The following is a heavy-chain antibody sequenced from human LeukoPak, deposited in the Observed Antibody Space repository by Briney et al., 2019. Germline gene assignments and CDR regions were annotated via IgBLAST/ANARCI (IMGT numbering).Heavy chain of an antibody. CDR3: ARLLEPPFYYYYMDV. CDR2: ISSSSGYI. V-gene: IGHV3-21*01. Sequence: GGSLKLSCAASGFTFNSYSMNWVRQTPGKGLEWVSSISSSSGYINYADSVKGRFTVSRDNAKNSLYLQMNSLRAEDTAVYYCARLLEPPFYYYYMDVWGKGTTVTVSS. J-gene: IGHJ6*03. D-gene: IGHD3-3*01. CDR1: GFTFNSYS.